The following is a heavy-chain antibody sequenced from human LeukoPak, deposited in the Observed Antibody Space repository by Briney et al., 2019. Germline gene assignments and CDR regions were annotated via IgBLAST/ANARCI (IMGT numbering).Heavy chain of an antibody. J-gene: IGHJ6*02. CDR1: GDSIKYY. D-gene: IGHD1-26*01. Sequence: SETLSLTCTVSGDSIKYYWSWFRQPPGKGLEWIAQIHESGSTAYNPSLESRVTISRDTSENQISLQLSSVTAADTAVYYCVKHSDRWHYSMDVWGQGTTVTVSS. CDR2: IHESGST. CDR3: VKHSDRWHYSMDV. V-gene: IGHV4-59*08.